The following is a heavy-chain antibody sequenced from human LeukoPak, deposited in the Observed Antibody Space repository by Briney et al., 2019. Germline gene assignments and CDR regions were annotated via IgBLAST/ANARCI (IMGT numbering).Heavy chain of an antibody. D-gene: IGHD3-22*01. Sequence: GESLKISCKGSGYSFTSYWIGWVRQMPGKGLEWMGIIYPGDSDTRYSPSFQGQVTISADKSISTAYLQWSSLKASDTAMYHCARPLYYYDSTPEAMDVWGQGTTVTVSS. V-gene: IGHV5-51*01. CDR1: GYSFTSYW. CDR3: ARPLYYYDSTPEAMDV. J-gene: IGHJ6*02. CDR2: IYPGDSDT.